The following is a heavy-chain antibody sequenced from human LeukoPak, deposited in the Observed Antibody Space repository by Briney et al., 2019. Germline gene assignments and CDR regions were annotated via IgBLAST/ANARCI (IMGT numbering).Heavy chain of an antibody. CDR2: INSDGRRT. J-gene: IGHJ4*02. Sequence: GGSLRLSCAVSGFTFGSTYWMHWVHQAPGKGRVWVSRINSDGRRTNYADSVKGRFTISRDNTKNTLYLHMTSLSAEDTAVYYCARDKKGGESSEIDYWGQGARVTVSS. V-gene: IGHV3-74*01. CDR1: GFTFGSTYW. D-gene: IGHD3-10*01. CDR3: ARDKKGGESSEIDY.